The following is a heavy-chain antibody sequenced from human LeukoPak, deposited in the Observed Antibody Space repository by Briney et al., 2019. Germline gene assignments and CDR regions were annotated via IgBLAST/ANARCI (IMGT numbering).Heavy chain of an antibody. CDR1: GYTFINYG. V-gene: IGHV1-18*01. D-gene: IGHD2-15*01. CDR2: VSAYGDNT. J-gene: IGHJ4*02. Sequence: ASVKVSCKTSGYTFINYGITWARQAPGQGLEWMGWVSAYGDNTNYVRKIQGRVTMTTDTSTSTAYMELRSLRSDDTAVYYCARDCIGCHGFDYWGQGTLVTVSS. CDR3: ARDCIGCHGFDY.